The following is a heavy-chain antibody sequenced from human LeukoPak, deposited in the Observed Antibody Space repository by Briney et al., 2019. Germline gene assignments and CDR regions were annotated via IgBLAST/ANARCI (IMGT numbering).Heavy chain of an antibody. J-gene: IGHJ3*02. Sequence: GASVKVSCKASGGTFSSYAISWVRQAPGQGLEGMGGVIPIFGTANYAQKFQGRVTITADESTSTAYMELSSLRSEDTAVYYCARVSRGSYRLDAFDIWGQGTMVTVSS. CDR2: VIPIFGTA. CDR3: ARVSRGSYRLDAFDI. CDR1: GGTFSSYA. D-gene: IGHD1-26*01. V-gene: IGHV1-69*13.